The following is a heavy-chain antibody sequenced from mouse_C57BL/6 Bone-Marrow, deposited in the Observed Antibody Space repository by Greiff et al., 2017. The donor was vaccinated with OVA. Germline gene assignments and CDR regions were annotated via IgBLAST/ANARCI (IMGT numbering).Heavy chain of an antibody. V-gene: IGHV1-81*01. J-gene: IGHJ2*01. CDR1: GYTFTSYG. CDR3: ARWHYYGSSYEYFDY. CDR2: IYPRSGNT. Sequence: VQLQQSGAELARPGASVKLSCKASGYTFTSYGISWVKQRPGQGLEWIGEIYPRSGNTYYNEKFKGKATLTADKSSSTSYMELRSLTSEDSAVYFCARWHYYGSSYEYFDYWGQGTTLTVSS. D-gene: IGHD1-1*01.